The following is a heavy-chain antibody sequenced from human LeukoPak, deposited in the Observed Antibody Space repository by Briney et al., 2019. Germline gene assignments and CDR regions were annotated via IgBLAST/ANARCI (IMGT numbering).Heavy chain of an antibody. V-gene: IGHV3-9*03. CDR1: GFTFDDYA. J-gene: IGHJ5*02. D-gene: IGHD1-7*01. Sequence: GRSLRLSCAASGFTFDDYAMHWVRQAPGKGLEWVSGISWNSGSIGYADSVKGRFTISRDNAKNSLYLQMNSLRAEDMALYYCAKGITGTTDLNWFDPWGQGTLVTVSS. CDR2: ISWNSGSI. CDR3: AKGITGTTDLNWFDP.